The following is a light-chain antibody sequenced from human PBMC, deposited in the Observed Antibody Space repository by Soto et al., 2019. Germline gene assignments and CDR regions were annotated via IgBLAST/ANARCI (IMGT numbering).Light chain of an antibody. CDR3: QQYNDWPQT. CDR1: QSISVN. V-gene: IGKV3-15*01. CDR2: NTV. J-gene: IGKJ1*01. Sequence: EIVMTQSPATLSVSPGERVTLSCRASQSISVNLAWYQQKPGQAPRLLIYNTVTRATGIPARFSGSSSATDFFLTFSGLHSDDSAVYFCQQYNDWPQTFGQGTKVEIK.